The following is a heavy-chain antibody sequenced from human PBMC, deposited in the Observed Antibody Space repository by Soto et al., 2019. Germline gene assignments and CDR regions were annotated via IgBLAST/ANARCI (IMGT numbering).Heavy chain of an antibody. CDR3: AKDPTGTTRSFDS. CDR2: ISGSGGST. D-gene: IGHD1-7*01. Sequence: EVQLLESGGGLVQPGGSLRLYCAASGFTFASYAMSWVRQAPGKGLEWVSAISGSGGSTYYADSVKGRFTISRDNSKNTQYLKMNSLRAEDTAVYYCAKDPTGTTRSFDSWGQGTLVTVSS. CDR1: GFTFASYA. J-gene: IGHJ4*02. V-gene: IGHV3-23*01.